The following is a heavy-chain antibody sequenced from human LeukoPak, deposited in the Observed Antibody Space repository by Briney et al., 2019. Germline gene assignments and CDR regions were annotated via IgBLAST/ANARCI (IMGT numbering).Heavy chain of an antibody. CDR1: GGSISIYY. CDR2: IYYSGST. Sequence: SETLSLTCTVSGGSISIYYWSWIRQPPGKGLEWIGYIYYSGSTNYNPSLKSRVTISVDTSKNQFSLKLSSVTAADTAVYYCARENQTDSRYFDFWGQGTLVTVSS. V-gene: IGHV4-59*12. J-gene: IGHJ4*02. CDR3: ARENQTDSRYFDF. D-gene: IGHD1-14*01.